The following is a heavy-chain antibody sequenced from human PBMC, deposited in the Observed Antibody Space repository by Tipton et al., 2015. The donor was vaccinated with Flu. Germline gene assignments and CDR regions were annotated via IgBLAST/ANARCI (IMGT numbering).Heavy chain of an antibody. V-gene: IGHV4-59*01. D-gene: IGHD1-26*01. Sequence: LRLSCTVSGGSISSYYWSWIRQPPGKGLEWIGYIYYSGSTNYNPSLKSRVTISVDTSKYPFSLKLSFVTAADTAVYYCARYGTYDGSRYFQHWGQGTLVTVSS. CDR3: ARYGTYDGSRYFQH. CDR2: IYYSGST. CDR1: GGSISSYY. J-gene: IGHJ1*01.